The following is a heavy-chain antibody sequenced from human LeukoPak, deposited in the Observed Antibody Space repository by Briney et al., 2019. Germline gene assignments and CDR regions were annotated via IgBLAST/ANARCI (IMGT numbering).Heavy chain of an antibody. Sequence: SETLSLTCAVYGGSFSGYYWSWIRQPPGKGLEWIGEINHSGSTNYNPSLKSRVTISVDTSKNQFSLKLSSVTAADTAVYYCGRVGIASRKADDWGEGTLVTVYS. CDR2: INHSGST. J-gene: IGHJ4*02. D-gene: IGHD6-13*01. V-gene: IGHV4-34*01. CDR3: GRVGIASRKADD. CDR1: GGSFSGYY.